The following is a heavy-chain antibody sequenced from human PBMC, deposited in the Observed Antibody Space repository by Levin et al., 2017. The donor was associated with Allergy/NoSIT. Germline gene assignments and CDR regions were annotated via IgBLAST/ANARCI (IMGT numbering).Heavy chain of an antibody. D-gene: IGHD6-19*01. CDR3: AKKCSVVPGTPFFDY. V-gene: IGHV3-23*01. CDR2: IGISGST. J-gene: IGHJ4*02. Sequence: GGSLRLSCAASGFTFSSYAMNWVRQIPGKGLEWVSSIGISGSTFYADSVKGRFTISRDNSQNTLSLLMNSLRAEDTAVYYCAKKCSVVPGTPFFDYWGQGALVTVST. CDR1: GFTFSSYA.